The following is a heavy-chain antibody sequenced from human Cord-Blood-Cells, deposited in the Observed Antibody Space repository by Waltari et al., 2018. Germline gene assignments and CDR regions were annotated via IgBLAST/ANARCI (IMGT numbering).Heavy chain of an antibody. J-gene: IGHJ3*02. CDR1: GYTFTGYY. Sequence: QVQLVQSGAEVKKPGASVKVSCKASGYTFTGYYMHWVRQAPGQGLEWMGWINPNSGGTNDAQKFQGRVTMTRDTSISTAYMELSRLGSDDTAVYYCARGIVGATDAFDIWGQGTMVTVSS. CDR3: ARGIVGATDAFDI. D-gene: IGHD1-26*01. V-gene: IGHV1-2*02. CDR2: INPNSGGT.